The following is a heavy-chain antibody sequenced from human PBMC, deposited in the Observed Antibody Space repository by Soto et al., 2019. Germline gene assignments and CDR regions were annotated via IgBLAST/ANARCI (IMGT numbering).Heavy chain of an antibody. CDR1: GGSFSGYY. CDR2: INHSGST. J-gene: IGHJ3*02. Sequence: SETLSLTCAVYGGSFSGYYWCWIRQPPGKGLEWIGEINHSGSTNYNPSLKSRVTISVDTSKNQFSLKLSSVTAADTAVYYCARGASSDAFDIWGQGTMVTVSS. D-gene: IGHD6-6*01. V-gene: IGHV4-34*01. CDR3: ARGASSDAFDI.